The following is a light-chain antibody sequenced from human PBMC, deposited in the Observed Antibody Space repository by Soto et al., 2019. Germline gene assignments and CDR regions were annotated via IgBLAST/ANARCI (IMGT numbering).Light chain of an antibody. V-gene: IGKV3-20*01. CDR1: QSGTSNY. CDR3: HQEVSTPGT. Sequence: EIVLTHSPGTLSLSPGERATLSCRASQSGTSNYLAWYQQKPGQAPRLLLNCASSRATGIPDRFIGSGSGTDFPLNIRRLEPKDFAVYYCHQEVSTPGTFGQGTKVESK. J-gene: IGKJ1*01. CDR2: CAS.